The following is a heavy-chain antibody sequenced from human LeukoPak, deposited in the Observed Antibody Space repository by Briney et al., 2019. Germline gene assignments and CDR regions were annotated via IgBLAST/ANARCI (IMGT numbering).Heavy chain of an antibody. CDR1: GYTFTSYD. Sequence: ASAKVSCKASGYTFTSYDINWVRQTPGQGLEWMGWMDPNSGNTGYAQKFQGRVTITGNTSITTAYMELSSLRSEDTAVYYCARRQYGSGSPLYYWGQGTLVTVSS. CDR2: MDPNSGNT. D-gene: IGHD3-10*01. CDR3: ARRQYGSGSPLYY. J-gene: IGHJ4*02. V-gene: IGHV1-8*03.